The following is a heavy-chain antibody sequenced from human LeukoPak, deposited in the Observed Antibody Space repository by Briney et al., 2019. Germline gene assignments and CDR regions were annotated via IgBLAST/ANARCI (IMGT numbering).Heavy chain of an antibody. CDR2: ISSNGGST. J-gene: IGHJ6*03. CDR1: GFTFSSYA. V-gene: IGHV3-64*01. CDR3: ARVAYYYYYYMDV. Sequence: GGSLRLSCAASGFTFSSYAMHCVRQAPGKGLEYVSAISSNGGSTYYANSVMGRFTISRDNSKNTLYLQMGSLRAEDMAVYYCARVAYYYYYYMDVWGKGTTVTVSS.